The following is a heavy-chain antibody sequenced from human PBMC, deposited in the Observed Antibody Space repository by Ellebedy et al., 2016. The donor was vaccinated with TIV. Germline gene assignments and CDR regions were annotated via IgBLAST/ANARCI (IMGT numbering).Heavy chain of an antibody. Sequence: AASVQVSCKASGYTFTSYAMHWVRQAPAQRLEWMGWLNAGNGNTKYSQKFQGRVTITRDTSASTAYMELSSLRSEDTAVYYCARGVRGTRGAFDIWGQGTMVTVSS. D-gene: IGHD1-1*01. V-gene: IGHV1-3*01. CDR3: ARGVRGTRGAFDI. J-gene: IGHJ3*02. CDR2: LNAGNGNT. CDR1: GYTFTSYA.